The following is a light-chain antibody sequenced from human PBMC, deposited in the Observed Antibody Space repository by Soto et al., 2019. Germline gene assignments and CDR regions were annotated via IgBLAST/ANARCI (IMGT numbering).Light chain of an antibody. CDR3: GTWDSSLSTVL. Sequence: QSVLTQPPSVSAAPGQKVTISCSGSSSNIGSNYLSWYQQLPGTAPKVVIYDSSERPSGIPDRFSGSKSGTSATLAITGLQTGDEADYYCGTWDSSLSTVLFGGGTNVTVL. CDR2: DSS. V-gene: IGLV1-51*01. CDR1: SSNIGSNY. J-gene: IGLJ2*01.